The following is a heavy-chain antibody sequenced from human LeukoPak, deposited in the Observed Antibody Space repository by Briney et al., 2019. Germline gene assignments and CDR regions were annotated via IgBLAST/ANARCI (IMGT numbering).Heavy chain of an antibody. V-gene: IGHV4-4*07. J-gene: IGHJ3*02. CDR1: GGSIRSYY. CDR2: IYTSGST. D-gene: IGHD3-22*01. CDR3: ARGLLTYYYDSSGYSYDAFDI. Sequence: SETLSLTCTVSGGSIRSYYWSWIRQPAGKGLEWIGRIYTSGSTNYNPSLKSRVTMSVDTSKNQFSLKLSSVTAADTAVYYCARGLLTYYYDSSGYSYDAFDIWGQGTMVTVSS.